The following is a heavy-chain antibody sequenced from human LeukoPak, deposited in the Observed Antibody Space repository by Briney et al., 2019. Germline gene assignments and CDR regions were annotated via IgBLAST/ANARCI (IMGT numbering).Heavy chain of an antibody. CDR2: ISWNSGSI. Sequence: PGGSLRLSCAASGFTFDDYAMHWVRQAPGKGLEWVSGISWNSGSIGYADSVKGRFTISRDNAKNSLYLQMNSLRAEDTAVYYCAVIAVAGTRDDYWGQGTLVTVSS. D-gene: IGHD6-19*01. V-gene: IGHV3-9*01. CDR1: GFTFDDYA. J-gene: IGHJ4*02. CDR3: AVIAVAGTRDDY.